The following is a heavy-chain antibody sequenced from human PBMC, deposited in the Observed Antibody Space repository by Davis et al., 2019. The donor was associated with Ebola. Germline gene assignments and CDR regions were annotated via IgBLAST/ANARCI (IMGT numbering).Heavy chain of an antibody. CDR2: IYYSGGT. J-gene: IGHJ5*02. D-gene: IGHD6-13*01. CDR3: ARLTQLSWFDP. Sequence: SETLSLTCTVSGGSISSYYWSWIRQPPGKGLEWIGYIYYSGGTNYNPSLKSRVTISVDTSKNQFSLKLSSVTAADTAVYYCARLTQLSWFDPWGQGTLVTVSS. V-gene: IGHV4-59*08. CDR1: GGSISSYY.